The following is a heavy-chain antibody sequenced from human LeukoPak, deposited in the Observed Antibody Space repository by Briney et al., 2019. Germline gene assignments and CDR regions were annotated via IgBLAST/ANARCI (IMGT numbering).Heavy chain of an antibody. Sequence: GASVKVSCKASRGSFSTYVINWVRQAPGQGLEWMGGIIPLFGTTNYAQNFQGRVTITADKFTNTAYMELSSPRSEDTAVYYCAREPYYYFYYMDVWGKGTAVTVSS. J-gene: IGHJ6*03. V-gene: IGHV1-69*06. CDR1: RGSFSTYV. CDR3: AREPYYYFYYMDV. CDR2: IIPLFGTT.